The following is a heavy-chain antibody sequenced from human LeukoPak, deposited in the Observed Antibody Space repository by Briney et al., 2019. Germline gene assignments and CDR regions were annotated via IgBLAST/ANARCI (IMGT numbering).Heavy chain of an antibody. CDR2: ISYDGSNK. J-gene: IGHJ4*02. D-gene: IGHD3-22*01. CDR1: GFTFSSYA. Sequence: GGFLRLSCAASGFTFSSYAMHWVRQAPGKGLEWVAVISYDGSNKYYADSVKGRFTISRDNSKNTLYLQMNSLRAEDTAVYYCARGYDSSAYYPFNYWGQGTLVTVSS. V-gene: IGHV3-30*04. CDR3: ARGYDSSAYYPFNY.